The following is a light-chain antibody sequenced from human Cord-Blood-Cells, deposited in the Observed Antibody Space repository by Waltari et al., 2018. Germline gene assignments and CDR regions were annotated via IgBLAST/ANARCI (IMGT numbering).Light chain of an antibody. J-gene: IGLJ2*01. V-gene: IGLV2-14*01. Sequence: QSALTQPASVSGSPGQSITISCTGTSIDGGGYNYVSWYQQHPGKAPKLMIYEVSNRPSGVSNRFSGSKSGNTASLTISGLQAEDEADYYCSSYTSSSTLVFGGGTKLTVL. CDR3: SSYTSSSTLV. CDR1: SIDGGGYNY. CDR2: EVS.